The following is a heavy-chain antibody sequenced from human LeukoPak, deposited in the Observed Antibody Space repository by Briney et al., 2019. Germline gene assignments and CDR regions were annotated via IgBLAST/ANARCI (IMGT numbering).Heavy chain of an antibody. CDR1: GFTFSSYA. J-gene: IGHJ3*02. CDR3: AKGVVARGLLFGAFDI. V-gene: IGHV3-23*01. CDR2: ISGSGGST. Sequence: GGSLRLSCAASGFTFSSYAMSWVRQAPGKGLEWVSAISGSGGSTYYADSVKGRFTISRDNSKNTLYLQMNSLRAEDTAVYYCAKGVVARGLLFGAFDIWGQGTMVTVSS. D-gene: IGHD2-15*01.